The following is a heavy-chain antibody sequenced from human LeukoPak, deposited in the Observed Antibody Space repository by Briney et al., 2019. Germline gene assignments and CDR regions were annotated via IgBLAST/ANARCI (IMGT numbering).Heavy chain of an antibody. CDR3: ARSSGYMSY. J-gene: IGHJ4*02. CDR2: IYHSGST. V-gene: IGHV4-38-2*02. CDR1: HYSISSNYY. D-gene: IGHD3-22*01. Sequence: SETLSLTCTVSHYSISSNYYWGWIRQPPGKGLEWIGSIYHSGSTYYNPSLKSRVTISVDTSKNQFSLKLTSMTAADTAVYYCARSSGYMSYWGQGTLVTVSS.